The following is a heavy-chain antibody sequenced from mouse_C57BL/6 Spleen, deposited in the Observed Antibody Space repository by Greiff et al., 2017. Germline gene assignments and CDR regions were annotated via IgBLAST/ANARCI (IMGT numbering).Heavy chain of an antibody. CDR1: GYTFTDYE. Sequence: QVQLKQSGAELVRPGASVTLSCKASGYTFTDYEMHWVKQTPVHGLEWIGAIDPETGGTAYNQKFKGKAILTADKSSSTAYMELRSLTSEDSAVYYCTTQLGRRAWFAYWGQGTLVTVSA. CDR2: IDPETGGT. D-gene: IGHD4-1*02. CDR3: TTQLGRRAWFAY. J-gene: IGHJ3*01. V-gene: IGHV1-15*01.